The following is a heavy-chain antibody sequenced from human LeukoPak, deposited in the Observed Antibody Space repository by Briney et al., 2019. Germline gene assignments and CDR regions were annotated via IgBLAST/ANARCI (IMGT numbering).Heavy chain of an antibody. J-gene: IGHJ5*02. CDR3: ARAYADYYESIGYEPDWFDP. CDR1: VGTFSSFA. V-gene: IGHV1-69*04. D-gene: IGHD3-22*01. CDR2: ILPILGIA. Sequence: SETVSCKASVGTFSSFAISWVRQAPGQGLEWMGRILPILGIAKYAQKFQGRVTITADKSTSTAYMELSSLRSEDTAVYYCARAYADYYESIGYEPDWFDPWGQGTLVTVSS.